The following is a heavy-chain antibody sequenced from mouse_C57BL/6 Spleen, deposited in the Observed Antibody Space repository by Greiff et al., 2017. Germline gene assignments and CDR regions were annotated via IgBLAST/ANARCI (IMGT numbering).Heavy chain of an antibody. D-gene: IGHD2-3*01. Sequence: EVMLVESGGGLLKPGGSLKLSCAASGFTFSSFAMSWVRQTPERRLEWVATISVGGIYTYDPDKVKGRFTISRDNAKNNLYLQMSHLKSEDTAMYYCARDSDGYALYAMDYWGQGTSVTVSS. CDR2: ISVGGIYT. CDR3: ARDSDGYALYAMDY. V-gene: IGHV5-4*01. CDR1: GFTFSSFA. J-gene: IGHJ4*01.